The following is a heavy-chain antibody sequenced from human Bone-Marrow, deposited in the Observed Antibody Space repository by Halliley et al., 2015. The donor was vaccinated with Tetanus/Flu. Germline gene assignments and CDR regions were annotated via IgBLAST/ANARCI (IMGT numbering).Heavy chain of an antibody. CDR2: IYPGDSDT. V-gene: IGHV5-51*01. J-gene: IGHJ3*02. Sequence: GLEGLGNIYPGDSDTRYSPSFQGQVTMSVDKFTSTAYLQWSSLRPSDSAMYYCARQEGAFDIWGQGTMVSVSS. CDR3: ARQEGAFDI.